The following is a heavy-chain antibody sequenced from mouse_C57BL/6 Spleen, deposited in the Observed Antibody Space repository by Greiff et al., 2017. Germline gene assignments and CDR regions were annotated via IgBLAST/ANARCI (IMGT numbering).Heavy chain of an antibody. CDR1: GYAFSSSW. V-gene: IGHV1-82*01. Sequence: VQLQQSGPELVKPGASVKISCKASGYAFSSSWMNWVKQRPGKGLEWIGRIYPGDGDTNYNGKFKGKATLTADKSSSTAYMQLSSLTSEDSAVYFCARRGDYYGSSRWYFDVWGTGTTVTVSS. J-gene: IGHJ1*03. CDR3: ARRGDYYGSSRWYFDV. D-gene: IGHD1-1*01. CDR2: IYPGDGDT.